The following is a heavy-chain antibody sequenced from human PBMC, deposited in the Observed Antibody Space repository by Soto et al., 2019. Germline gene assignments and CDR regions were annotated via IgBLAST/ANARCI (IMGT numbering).Heavy chain of an antibody. Sequence: EVHLVESGGGLVQPGGSLKLSCAASGFTFSGSAMHWVRQASGKGLEWVGRIRSKANSYATAYAASVKGRFTISRDDSKNTEYLQMNSLKTEDTAVYYCTADTAMTNYGMDVWGQGTTVTVSS. J-gene: IGHJ6*02. D-gene: IGHD5-18*01. CDR1: GFTFSGSA. CDR2: IRSKANSYAT. CDR3: TADTAMTNYGMDV. V-gene: IGHV3-73*02.